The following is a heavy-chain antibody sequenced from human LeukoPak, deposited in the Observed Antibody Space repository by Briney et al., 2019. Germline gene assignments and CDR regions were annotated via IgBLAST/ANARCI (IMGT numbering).Heavy chain of an antibody. CDR2: IYYSGST. CDR1: GGSISSYY. D-gene: IGHD5-24*01. Sequence: PSETLSLTCTVSGGSISSYYWSWIRQPPGKGLEWIGYIYYSGSTNYNPSLKSRVTISVDTSKNQFPLKLSSVTAADTAVYYCASTRRDGYNYGLDYWGQGTLVTVSS. V-gene: IGHV4-59*01. CDR3: ASTRRDGYNYGLDY. J-gene: IGHJ4*02.